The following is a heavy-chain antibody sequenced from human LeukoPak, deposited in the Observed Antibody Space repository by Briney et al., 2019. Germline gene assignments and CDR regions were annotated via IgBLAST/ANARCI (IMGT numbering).Heavy chain of an antibody. CDR3: ARTTFWSGYRQNNWFDP. D-gene: IGHD3-3*01. V-gene: IGHV4-4*07. CDR2: SYTDGST. J-gene: IGHJ5*02. Sequence: SETLSLTCTVSGGSISSYYWSLIRQPAGKGLEWIGRSYTDGSTNYNPSLKSRVTMSVDTSKNQISLKLSSVTAADTAVYYCARTTFWSGYRQNNWFDPWGQGTLVTVSS. CDR1: GGSISSYY.